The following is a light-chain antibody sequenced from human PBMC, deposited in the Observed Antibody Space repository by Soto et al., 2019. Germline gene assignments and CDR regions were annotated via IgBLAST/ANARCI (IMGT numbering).Light chain of an antibody. CDR1: QGVSRK. J-gene: IGKJ1*01. V-gene: IGKV3-15*01. Sequence: DIVMTQSPATLSVAPGEGVTLSCRASQGVSRKLAWYQHKPGQAPRLLISGASTGATDIPARFSGSGSGIEFTLTISSLQSEDFAEYHCQQYNNWPQTFCQGTKVDVK. CDR3: QQYNNWPQT. CDR2: GAS.